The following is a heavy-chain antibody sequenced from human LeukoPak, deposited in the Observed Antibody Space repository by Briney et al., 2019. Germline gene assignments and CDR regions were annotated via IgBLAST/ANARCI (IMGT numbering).Heavy chain of an antibody. V-gene: IGHV4-34*01. CDR2: INHSGST. D-gene: IGHD2-2*01. CDR3: ARGGYRGVVPAAHARGKPMDY. CDR1: GGSFSGYY. Sequence: KTSETLSLTCAVYGGSFSGYYWSWIRQPPGKGLEWIGEINHSGSTNYNPSLKSRVTISVDTSKNQFSLKLSSVTAADTAVYYCARGGYRGVVPAAHARGKPMDYWGQGTLVTVSS. J-gene: IGHJ4*02.